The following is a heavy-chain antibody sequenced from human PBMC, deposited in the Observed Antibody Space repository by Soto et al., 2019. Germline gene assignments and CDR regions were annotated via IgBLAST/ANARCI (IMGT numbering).Heavy chain of an antibody. CDR2: INHSGST. CDR3: ARVYRSGYSSSWYYYYYYGMDV. V-gene: IGHV4-34*01. Sequence: PSETLSLTCAVYGGSFSGYYWSWIRQPPGKGLEWIGEINHSGSTNYNPSLKSRVTISVDTSKNQFSLKLSSVTAADTAVYYCARVYRSGYSSSWYYYYYYGMDVWGQGTTVTVSS. J-gene: IGHJ6*02. D-gene: IGHD6-13*01. CDR1: GGSFSGYY.